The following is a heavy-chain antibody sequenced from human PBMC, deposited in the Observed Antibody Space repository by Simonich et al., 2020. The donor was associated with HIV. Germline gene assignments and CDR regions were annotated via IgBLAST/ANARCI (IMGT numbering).Heavy chain of an antibody. D-gene: IGHD2-2*01. Sequence: QVQLVQSGAEVKKPGASVKVSCKASGYTFTGYYMHWVRQAPGQGLAVGGRINPNSGGTNYAQKFQGRVTMTRDTSISTAYMELSRLRSDDTAVYYCARVAYYCSSTSCYAYYFDYWGQGTLVTVSS. CDR2: INPNSGGT. CDR1: GYTFTGYY. V-gene: IGHV1-2*06. J-gene: IGHJ4*02. CDR3: ARVAYYCSSTSCYAYYFDY.